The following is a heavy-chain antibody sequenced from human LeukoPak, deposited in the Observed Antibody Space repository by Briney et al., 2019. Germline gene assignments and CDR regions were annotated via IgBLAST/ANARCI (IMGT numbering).Heavy chain of an antibody. D-gene: IGHD2-2*01. CDR2: ISAYNGNT. V-gene: IGHV1-18*01. Sequence: GASVKVSCEASGYTFTSYGISWVRQAPGQGLEWMGWISAYNGNTNYAQKLQGRVTMTTDTSTSTAYMELRSLRSDDTAVYYCARDAGVLGYCSSTSCLPFDYWGQGTLVTVSS. CDR1: GYTFTSYG. J-gene: IGHJ4*02. CDR3: ARDAGVLGYCSSTSCLPFDY.